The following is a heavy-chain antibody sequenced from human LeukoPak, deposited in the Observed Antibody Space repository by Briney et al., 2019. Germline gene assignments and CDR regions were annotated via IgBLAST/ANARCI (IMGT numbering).Heavy chain of an antibody. Sequence: ASVKVSCKASGYTFTTYGISWVRQAPGQGLGWVGWISAHNGNTNYAQKFQGRVTMTTDTSTSTAYMELRSLRSDDTAVYYCAREGSGYYFDYWGQGTLVTVSS. J-gene: IGHJ4*02. CDR3: AREGSGYYFDY. CDR1: GYTFTTYG. D-gene: IGHD3-10*01. CDR2: ISAHNGNT. V-gene: IGHV1-18*01.